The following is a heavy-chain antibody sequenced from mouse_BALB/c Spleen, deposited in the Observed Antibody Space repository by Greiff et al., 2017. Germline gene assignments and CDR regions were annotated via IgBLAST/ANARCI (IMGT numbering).Heavy chain of an antibody. CDR2: ISSGSSTI. Sequence: EVKLVESGGGLVQPGGSRKLSCAASGFTFSSFGMHWVRQAPEKGLEWVAYISSGSSTIYYADTVKGRFTISRDNPTNTLFLQMTSLRSEDTAMYYCARSYSYDVDYAMDYWGQGTSVTVSS. V-gene: IGHV5-17*02. J-gene: IGHJ4*01. CDR1: GFTFSSFG. CDR3: ARSYSYDVDYAMDY. D-gene: IGHD2-12*01.